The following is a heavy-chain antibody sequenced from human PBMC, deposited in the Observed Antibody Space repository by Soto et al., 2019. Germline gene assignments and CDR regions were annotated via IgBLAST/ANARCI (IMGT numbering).Heavy chain of an antibody. D-gene: IGHD3-3*01. CDR1: GFSFGSYA. CDR3: ARWSYLDY. J-gene: IGHJ4*02. CDR2: ISGSDGKT. V-gene: IGHV3-23*01. Sequence: GGSLRLSCAASGFSFGSYALSWVRQAPGKGLEWVSTISGSDGKTFYADSVKGRFSTSRDTSQSTLYLQMNSLRADDTAMYYCARWSYLDYWGQGTRVTVSS.